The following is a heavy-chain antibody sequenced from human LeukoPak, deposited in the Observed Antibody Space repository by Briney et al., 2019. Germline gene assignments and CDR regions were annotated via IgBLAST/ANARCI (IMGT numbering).Heavy chain of an antibody. CDR1: GYTFTGYY. J-gene: IGHJ4*02. V-gene: IGHV1-2*02. D-gene: IGHD6-13*01. CDR3: ARSGGLGSSSTFDY. Sequence: ASVKVSCKASGYTFTGYYMHWVRQAPGQGLEWMGWINPNSGGTNYAQKFQGRVTMTRDTSISTAYMELSRLRSDDTAVYYCARSGGLGSSSTFDYWGQGTLVTVSS. CDR2: INPNSGGT.